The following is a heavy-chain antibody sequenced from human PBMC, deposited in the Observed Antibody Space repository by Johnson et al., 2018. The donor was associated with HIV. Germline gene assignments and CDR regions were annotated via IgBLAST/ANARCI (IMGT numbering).Heavy chain of an antibody. D-gene: IGHD5-12*01. CDR3: ARERGYSGYDGDRDAFDI. J-gene: IGHJ3*02. CDR2: INWNGGST. V-gene: IGHV3-20*04. CDR1: GFTFDDYG. Sequence: EVQLVESGGGILRPGGSLRLSCAASGFTFDDYGMNWVRQGPGKGLGWVAGINWNGGSTGYADSVQGRFTISRDNAKNSLYLQMNSLRAEETAVYYCARERGYSGYDGDRDAFDIWGQGTMVSVSS.